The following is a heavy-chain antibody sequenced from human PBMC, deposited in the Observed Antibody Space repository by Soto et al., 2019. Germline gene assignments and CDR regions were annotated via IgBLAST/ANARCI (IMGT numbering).Heavy chain of an antibody. CDR2: MNHHSGNK. CDR1: GYTFTSYE. V-gene: IGHV1-8*02. J-gene: IGHJ6*02. CDR3: AREAATGDYRGMDV. D-gene: IGHD6-13*01. Sequence: QVQLVQSGAEVKKPGASVKVSCKASGYTFTSYEINWVRQATGQGLEWMGWMNHHSGNKGYAQKFQGRVSMTRNTAISTAYMELSSLRSEDTAVYYCAREAATGDYRGMDVWGQGTTVIVSS.